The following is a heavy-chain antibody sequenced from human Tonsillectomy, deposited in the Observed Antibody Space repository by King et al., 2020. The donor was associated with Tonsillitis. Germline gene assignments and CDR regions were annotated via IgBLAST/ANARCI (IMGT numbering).Heavy chain of an antibody. CDR1: GGTFSNYA. CDR2: IIPFSGTT. CDR3: ARVIYGSGTYYSVIDS. V-gene: IGHV1-69*06. J-gene: IGHJ4*02. Sequence: QLVQSGTEVKKPGSSVKVSCKASGGTFSNYAINRVRQAPGQGLEWMGGIIPFSGTTNYAQKFQGRVTITADKSTSTTYMELISLRSEDTAVYYCARVIYGSGTYYSVIDSWGQGTLVTVSS. D-gene: IGHD3-10*01.